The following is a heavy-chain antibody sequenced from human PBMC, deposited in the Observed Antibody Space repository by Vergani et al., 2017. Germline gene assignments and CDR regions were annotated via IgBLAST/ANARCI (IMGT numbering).Heavy chain of an antibody. CDR3: ARDYYDGSSYYWAIFDY. Sequence: QVQLVQSGAEVKKPGSSVKVSCKASGGTFSSYTISWVRQAPGQGLEWMGRIIPILGIANYAQKFQGRVTITADKSTSTAYMELSSLRSEDTAVYYCARDYYDGSSYYWAIFDYWGQGTLVTVSS. CDR1: GGTFSSYT. V-gene: IGHV1-69*08. D-gene: IGHD3-22*01. J-gene: IGHJ4*02. CDR2: IIPILGIA.